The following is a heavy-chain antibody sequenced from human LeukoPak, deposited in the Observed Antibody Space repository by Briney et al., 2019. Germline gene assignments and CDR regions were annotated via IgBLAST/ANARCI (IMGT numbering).Heavy chain of an antibody. J-gene: IGHJ6*03. CDR1: GFTFSSYE. D-gene: IGHD6-13*01. CDR2: ISSSGSTI. Sequence: GGSLRLSCAASGFTFSSYEMNWVRQAPGKGLEWVSYISSSGSTIYYADSVKGRFTISRDNAKNSLYLQMNSLRAEDTALYYCARGFIAAAGEAMDVWGKGTTVTVSS. V-gene: IGHV3-48*03. CDR3: ARGFIAAAGEAMDV.